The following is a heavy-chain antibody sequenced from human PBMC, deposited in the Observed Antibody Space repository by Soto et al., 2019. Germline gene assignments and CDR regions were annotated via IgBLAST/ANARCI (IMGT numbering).Heavy chain of an antibody. CDR1: CCSFNCYG. D-gene: IGHD3-10*01. J-gene: IGHJ4*01. CDR3: ARDWGYYSFRVSDY. V-gene: IGHV1-18*01. Sequence: ASEKLTCNASCCSFNCYGISWVRQAPGQGLEWMGWISAYNGNTNYAQILQDRVTMTTDTSTSTAYMELRSLRSDDTAVYYCARDWGYYSFRVSDYWG. CDR2: ISAYNGNT.